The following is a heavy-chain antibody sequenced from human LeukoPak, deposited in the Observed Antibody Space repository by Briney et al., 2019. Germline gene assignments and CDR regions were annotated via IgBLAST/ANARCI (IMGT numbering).Heavy chain of an antibody. J-gene: IGHJ4*02. Sequence: GGSLRLSCAASGFTFSRYSMNWVRQAPGKGLEWVSSVSSSSSYIYYADSVKGRFTISRDNAKNSVFLQMNSLRAEDTAVYYCARAECYGSFDYWGQGTLVTVSS. CDR1: GFTFSRYS. CDR3: ARAECYGSFDY. V-gene: IGHV3-21*01. D-gene: IGHD2-15*01. CDR2: VSSSSSYI.